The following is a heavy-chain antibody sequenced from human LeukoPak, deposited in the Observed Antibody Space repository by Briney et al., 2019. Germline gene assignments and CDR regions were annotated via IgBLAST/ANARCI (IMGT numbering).Heavy chain of an antibody. J-gene: IGHJ4*02. CDR3: ARDVHDYDSSGYYRFDY. Sequence: GGSLRLSCVVSGFSFTSHSMNWVRQAPGKGLEWVSYISSESGTKYHADSVKGRFTISRDNAKNLLYLQMNSLRAEDTAVYYCARDVHDYDSSGYYRFDYWGQGTVVTVSS. CDR1: GFSFTSHS. V-gene: IGHV3-48*04. CDR2: ISSESGTK. D-gene: IGHD3-22*01.